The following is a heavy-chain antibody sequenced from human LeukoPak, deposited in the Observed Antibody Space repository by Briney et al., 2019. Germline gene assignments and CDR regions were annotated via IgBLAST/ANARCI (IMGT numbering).Heavy chain of an antibody. V-gene: IGHV1-18*01. J-gene: IGHJ4*02. CDR3: ARDNPKGSYYYDSSGYYPPGYFDY. CDR2: ISAYNGNT. CDR1: GYTFTSYG. Sequence: GASVKVSCKASGYTFTSYGISWVRQAPGQGPEWMGWISAYNGNTNYAQKLQGRVTMTTDTSTSTAYMELSRLRSDDTAVYYCARDNPKGSYYYDSSGYYPPGYFDYWGQGTLVTVSS. D-gene: IGHD3-22*01.